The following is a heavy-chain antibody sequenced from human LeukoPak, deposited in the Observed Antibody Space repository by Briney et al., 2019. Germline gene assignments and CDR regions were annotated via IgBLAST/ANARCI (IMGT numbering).Heavy chain of an antibody. CDR2: ISYDGSNK. V-gene: IGHV3-30-3*01. CDR1: GFTFSSYA. D-gene: IGHD6-13*01. CDR3: ARDRIAAALDN. Sequence: GRSLRLSCAASGFTFSSYAMHWVRQAPGKGLEWVAVISYDGSNKYYADSVKGRFTISRDNSKNTLYLQMNSLRAEDTAVYYCARDRIAAALDNWGQGTLVTVSS. J-gene: IGHJ4*02.